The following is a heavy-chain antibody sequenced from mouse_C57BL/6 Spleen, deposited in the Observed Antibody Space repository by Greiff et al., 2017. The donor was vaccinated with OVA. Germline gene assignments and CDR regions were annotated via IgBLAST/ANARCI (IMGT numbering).Heavy chain of an antibody. D-gene: IGHD1-1*01. J-gene: IGHJ2*01. CDR1: GFTFSSYG. V-gene: IGHV5-6*01. CDR2: ISSGGSYT. Sequence: EVQVVESGGDLVKPGGSLKLSCAASGFTFSSYGMSWVRQTPDKRLEWVATISSGGSYTYYPDSVKGRFTISRDNAKNTLYLQMSSLKSEDTAMYYCARPRYGSSFDDWGQGTTLTVSS. CDR3: ARPRYGSSFDD.